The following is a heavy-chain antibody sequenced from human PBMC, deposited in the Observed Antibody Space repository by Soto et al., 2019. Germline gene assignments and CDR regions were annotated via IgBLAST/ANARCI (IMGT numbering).Heavy chain of an antibody. CDR2: ITPSSGT. CDR3: AKDYYDSSGYYDPIDY. Sequence: GGSLRLSCAASGFTFSSYSMNWVRQAPEKGLEWVSYITPSSGTTYADSVKGRFTISRDNSKNTLYLQMNSLRAEDTAVYYCAKDYYDSSGYYDPIDYWGQGTLVTVSS. D-gene: IGHD3-22*01. J-gene: IGHJ4*02. CDR1: GFTFSSYS. V-gene: IGHV3-48*01.